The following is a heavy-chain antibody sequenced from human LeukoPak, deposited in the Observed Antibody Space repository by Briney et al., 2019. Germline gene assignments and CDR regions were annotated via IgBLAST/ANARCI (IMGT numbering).Heavy chain of an antibody. CDR3: ARARIVATIESDGMDV. J-gene: IGHJ6*02. Sequence: ASAKVSCKASGYTFTSYGISWVRQAPGQGLEWMGWISAYNGNTNYAQKLQGRVTMTTDTSTSTAYMELRSLRSDDTAVYYCARARIVATIESDGMDVWGQGTTVTVSS. D-gene: IGHD5-12*01. CDR2: ISAYNGNT. V-gene: IGHV1-18*01. CDR1: GYTFTSYG.